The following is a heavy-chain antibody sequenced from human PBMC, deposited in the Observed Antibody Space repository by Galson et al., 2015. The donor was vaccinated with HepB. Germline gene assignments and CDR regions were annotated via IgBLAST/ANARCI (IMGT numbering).Heavy chain of an antibody. V-gene: IGHV3-30*02. D-gene: IGHD1-1*01. CDR1: GFAFRYYA. CDR3: ATVAWKINPGFDI. J-gene: IGHJ3*02. Sequence: LRLSCSASGFAFRYYAMHWVRPAPGKGLEWVAYISHDENTKRFADSVQGRFTVSRDNPKDTLYLHLNSLKTEDTAVYYCATVAWKINPGFDIWGRGSMVTVSP. CDR2: ISHDENTK.